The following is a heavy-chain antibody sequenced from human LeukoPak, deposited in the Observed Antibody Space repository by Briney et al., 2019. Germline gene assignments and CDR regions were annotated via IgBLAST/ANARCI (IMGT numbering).Heavy chain of an antibody. V-gene: IGHV3-30-3*02. CDR3: AKTRPLDSSSWSHGDY. CDR1: GFTFSSYT. CDR2: ISYDGSNK. D-gene: IGHD6-13*01. J-gene: IGHJ4*02. Sequence: GGSLRLSCAASGFTFSSYTMHWVRQAPGKGLKWVAVISYDGSNKFYADSVKGRFTISRDNSKNTLYLQMNSLRAEDTAVYYCAKTRPLDSSSWSHGDYWGQGTLVTVSS.